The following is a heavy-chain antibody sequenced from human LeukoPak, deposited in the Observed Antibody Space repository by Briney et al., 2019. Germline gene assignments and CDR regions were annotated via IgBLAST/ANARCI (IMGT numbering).Heavy chain of an antibody. V-gene: IGHV4-59*12. D-gene: IGHD2-2*01. CDR2: IYHSGST. CDR3: ATGGVVVPAADDAFDI. Sequence: SETLSLTCTVSGGSISSYYWSWIRQPPGKGLEWIGYIYHSGSTYYNPSLKSRVTISVDRSKNQFSLKLSSVTAADTAVYYCATGGVVVPAADDAFDIWGQGTMVTVSS. CDR1: GGSISSYY. J-gene: IGHJ3*02.